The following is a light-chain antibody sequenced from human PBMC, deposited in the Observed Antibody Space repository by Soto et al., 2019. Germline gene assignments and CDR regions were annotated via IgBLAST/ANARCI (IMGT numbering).Light chain of an antibody. CDR2: SNS. CDR3: AAWDDSLDVVV. J-gene: IGLJ3*02. Sequence: QAVVTQPPSASGTPGQRVTISCSGSSSNIGSNYVNWYQQLPGTAPKLLIYSNSQRPSGVPDRFSGSKSGTSASLAISGLQFEDEADYYCAAWDDSLDVVVFGGGTQLTVL. V-gene: IGLV1-44*01. CDR1: SSNIGSNY.